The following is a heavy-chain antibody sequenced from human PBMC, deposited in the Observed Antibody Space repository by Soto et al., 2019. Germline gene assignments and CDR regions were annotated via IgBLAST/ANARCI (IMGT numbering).Heavy chain of an antibody. CDR1: GGTFNGYI. V-gene: IGHV1-69*01. CDR2: IIFTFNTA. D-gene: IGHD3-16*01. CDR3: ARGLVGETCGFDF. Sequence: QVQLVQSGAEVKKPGSSVNVSCRPAGGTFNGYIITWVRQAPGQGLEWIGGIIFTFNTANYAEKFQGRVSLSADHVTSTAYMELTSMRYEDTDVFYCARGLVGETCGFDFWGQETLVSVSS. J-gene: IGHJ4*02.